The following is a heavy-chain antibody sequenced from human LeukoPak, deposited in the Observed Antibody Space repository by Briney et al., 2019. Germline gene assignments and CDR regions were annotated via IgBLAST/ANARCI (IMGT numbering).Heavy chain of an antibody. V-gene: IGHV3-48*01. CDR3: ARDYGSGDFAFDY. CDR2: ISSSSSTI. CDR1: GFTFSSYG. J-gene: IGHJ4*02. Sequence: GGSLRLSCAASGFTFSSYGMTWVRQAPGKGLEWVSYISSSSSTIYYADSVKGRFTISRDNSKNTLYLQMNSLRAEDTAVYYCARDYGSGDFAFDYWGQGTLVTVSS. D-gene: IGHD5-24*01.